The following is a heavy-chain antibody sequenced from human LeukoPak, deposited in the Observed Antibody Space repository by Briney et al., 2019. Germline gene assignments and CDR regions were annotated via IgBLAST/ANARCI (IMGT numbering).Heavy chain of an antibody. Sequence: GGSLRLSCAASGFTFSDYYMSWIRQAPGKGLEWVSYISSSGSTIYYADSVKGRFTISRDNAKNSLHLQMNSLRAEDTAVYYCARDHYYDSSGYGALGAFDIWGQGTMVTVSS. CDR3: ARDHYYDSSGYGALGAFDI. J-gene: IGHJ3*02. CDR2: ISSSGSTI. CDR1: GFTFSDYY. V-gene: IGHV3-11*04. D-gene: IGHD3-22*01.